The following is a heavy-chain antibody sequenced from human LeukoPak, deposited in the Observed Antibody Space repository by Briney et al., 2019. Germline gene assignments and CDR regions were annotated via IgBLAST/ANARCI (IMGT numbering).Heavy chain of an antibody. D-gene: IGHD4-17*01. V-gene: IGHV4-31*03. J-gene: IGHJ4*02. CDR3: ARTSEDTGYGDFDY. CDR2: IHYSGST. Sequence: SETLSLTCTVSGRSINTGGYYSSWIRQHPGKGPEWIGFIHYSGSTYYNPSLRCRVTMSVDTSENQFSLEVTSVTAADTAVYYCARTSEDTGYGDFDYWGQGTLVTVSS. CDR1: GRSINTGGYY.